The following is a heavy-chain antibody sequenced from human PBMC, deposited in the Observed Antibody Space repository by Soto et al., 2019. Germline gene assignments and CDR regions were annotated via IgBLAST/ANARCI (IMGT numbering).Heavy chain of an antibody. D-gene: IGHD3-22*01. J-gene: IGHJ5*02. CDR2: ISSSSSYI. CDR3: AREDYYDSSSENWFDP. Sequence: EVQLVESGGGLVKPGGSLRLSCAASGFTFSSYSMNWVRQAPGKGLEWVSSISSSSSYIYYADSVKGRFTISRDNAKNSLYLQMNSLRAEDTAVYYCAREDYYDSSSENWFDPWGQGTLVIVSS. V-gene: IGHV3-21*01. CDR1: GFTFSSYS.